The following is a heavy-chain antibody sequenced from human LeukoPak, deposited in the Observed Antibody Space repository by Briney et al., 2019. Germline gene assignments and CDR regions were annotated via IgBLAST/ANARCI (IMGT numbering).Heavy chain of an antibody. CDR2: SRNKASSYTT. CDR3: ARDPRPGSYTSSSFDY. D-gene: IGHD6-6*01. CDR1: GFKFSDHY. J-gene: IGHJ4*02. Sequence: PGGSLRLSCAASGFKFSDHYIAWVRRAPGKGLEWVGRSRNKASSYTTEYAASVEGRFTISRDVSESSLYLQMNSLRTEDTAVYYCARDPRPGSYTSSSFDYWGQGTLVTVSS. V-gene: IGHV3-72*01.